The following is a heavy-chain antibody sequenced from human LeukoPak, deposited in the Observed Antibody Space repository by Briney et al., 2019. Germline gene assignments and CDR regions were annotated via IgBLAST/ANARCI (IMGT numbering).Heavy chain of an antibody. CDR1: GGSISSSSYY. CDR3: ARERLDYGDYYWFDP. CDR2: IYYSGST. D-gene: IGHD4-17*01. Sequence: SETLSLTCTVSGGSISSSSYYWGWIRQPPGKGLEWIGSIYYSGSTYYNPSLKSRVTISVDTSKNQFSLKLSSVTAADTAVYYCARERLDYGDYYWFDPWGQGTLVTVSS. J-gene: IGHJ5*02. V-gene: IGHV4-39*07.